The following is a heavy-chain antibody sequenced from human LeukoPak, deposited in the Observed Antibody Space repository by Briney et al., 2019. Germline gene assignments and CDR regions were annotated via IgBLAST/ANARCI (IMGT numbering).Heavy chain of an antibody. D-gene: IGHD3-3*01. V-gene: IGHV5-51*01. Sequence: GESLNISCEGFGNRFSSYWVAWVRQTPGKVLECMGIIHLGDSETRYSPTFQDRVTFSADKSSATALLQWTSLRASDTAMYYCARLAYNDFWSRPHDAFDIWGQGTMVTVSS. J-gene: IGHJ3*02. CDR2: IHLGDSET. CDR1: GNRFSSYW. CDR3: ARLAYNDFWSRPHDAFDI.